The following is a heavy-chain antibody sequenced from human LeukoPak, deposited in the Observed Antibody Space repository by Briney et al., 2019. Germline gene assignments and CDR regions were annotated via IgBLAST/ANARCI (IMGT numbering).Heavy chain of an antibody. D-gene: IGHD1-7*01. Sequence: SETLSLTCAVYGGSFSNYYWSWIRQPPGKGLEWIGEINDSGRINYNPSLMSRVTVSVDTSKNQFSLRLTSVTATDTAVYFCARRWNYGRNYYIDVWGNGATVSVSS. CDR3: ARRWNYGRNYYIDV. CDR1: GGSFSNYY. V-gene: IGHV4-34*01. CDR2: INDSGRI. J-gene: IGHJ6*03.